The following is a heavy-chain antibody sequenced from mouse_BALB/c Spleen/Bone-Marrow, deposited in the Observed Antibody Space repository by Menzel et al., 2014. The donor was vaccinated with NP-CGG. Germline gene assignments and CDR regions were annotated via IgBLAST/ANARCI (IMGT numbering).Heavy chain of an antibody. V-gene: IGHV5-6-5*01. CDR1: GITVSSYA. Sequence: DVMLVESGGGLVKPGGSLKLSCEASGITVSSYAMSWVRQTPEKRLEWVASIGSGGRKHSPDSAEGRLTISRDNARTSLYLQMSSLRSEDKAMYCCARGGMTPFDFWGQGITLTVSS. D-gene: IGHD2-13*01. J-gene: IGHJ2*01. CDR2: IGSGGRK. CDR3: ARGGMTPFDF.